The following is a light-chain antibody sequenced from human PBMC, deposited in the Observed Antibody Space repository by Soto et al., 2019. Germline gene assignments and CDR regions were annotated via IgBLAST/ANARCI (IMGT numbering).Light chain of an antibody. V-gene: IGKV1-5*01. Sequence: DIQMTQSPSTLSASVGDRVTITCRASQSISYWLAWYQQKPGNAPKLLIYAASSLESGVPSRYVGSGSRTEFTLTITSLQPDDSASYYCQQYNSYSKTFGQGTKVEIK. CDR2: AAS. J-gene: IGKJ1*01. CDR3: QQYNSYSKT. CDR1: QSISYW.